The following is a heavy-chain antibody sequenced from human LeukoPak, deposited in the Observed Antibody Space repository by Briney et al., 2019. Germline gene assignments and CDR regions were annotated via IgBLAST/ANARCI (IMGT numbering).Heavy chain of an antibody. J-gene: IGHJ3*02. D-gene: IGHD1-14*01. V-gene: IGHV4-30-4*08. CDR2: ISYSGTA. Sequence: TSETLSLTCTDSGGSFSSRSYLGTWIRQTPGEGLEGVGYISYSGTAYYTPTLKSRVTISIDTSNSQFSLRLRSVTAADTPVYSCAREVNLQADSDAFDIWGPGTTVTVSS. CDR1: GGSFSSRSYL. CDR3: AREVNLQADSDAFDI.